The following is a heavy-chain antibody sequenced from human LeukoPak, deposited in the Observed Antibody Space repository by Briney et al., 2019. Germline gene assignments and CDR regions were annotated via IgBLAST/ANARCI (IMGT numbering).Heavy chain of an antibody. CDR1: GFTFSSYW. D-gene: IGHD3-16*02. CDR2: IKQDGSEK. Sequence: GGSLRLSCAASGFTFSSYWMSWVRQAPGKGLEWVANIKQDGSEKYYVDSVKGRFTISRDNAKNSLYLQMNSLRAEDTAVYYCARGNYVWGSYRDYYFDYWGQGTLVTVSS. V-gene: IGHV3-7*01. J-gene: IGHJ4*02. CDR3: ARGNYVWGSYRDYYFDY.